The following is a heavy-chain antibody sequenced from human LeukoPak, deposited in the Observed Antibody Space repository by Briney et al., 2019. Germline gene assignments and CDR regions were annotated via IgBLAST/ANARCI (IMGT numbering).Heavy chain of an antibody. V-gene: IGHV1-8*03. D-gene: IGHD6-13*01. CDR2: MNPNSGNT. J-gene: IGHJ4*02. Sequence: GASVKVSCKASGYTFTSYDINWVRQATGLGLEWMGWMNPNSGNTGYAQKFQGRVTITRNTSISTAYMELSSLRSEDTAVYYCARGRQQLVRYYFDYWGQGTLVTVSS. CDR3: ARGRQQLVRYYFDY. CDR1: GYTFTSYD.